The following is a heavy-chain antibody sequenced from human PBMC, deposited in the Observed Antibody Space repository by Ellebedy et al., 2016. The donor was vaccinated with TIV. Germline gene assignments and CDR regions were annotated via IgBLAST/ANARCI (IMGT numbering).Heavy chain of an antibody. CDR1: GGSFSGYY. V-gene: IGHV4-34*01. Sequence: SETLSLTXAVYGGSFSGYYWSWIRQPPGKGLEWIGEINHSGSTNYNPSLKSRVTISVDTSKNQFSLKLTSVTAADTAMYYCARGSGDRFKWFDPWGQGTLVTVSS. CDR2: INHSGST. CDR3: ARGSGDRFKWFDP. J-gene: IGHJ5*02. D-gene: IGHD2-15*01.